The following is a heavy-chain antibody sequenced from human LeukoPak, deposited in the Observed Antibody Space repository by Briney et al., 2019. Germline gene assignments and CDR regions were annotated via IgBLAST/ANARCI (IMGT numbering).Heavy chain of an antibody. CDR3: ARDEVTMVRGAPYYYYGMDV. CDR2: INPSGGST. D-gene: IGHD3-10*01. CDR1: GYTFTSYY. J-gene: IGHJ6*02. V-gene: IGHV1-46*01. Sequence: ASVKVSCKASGYTFTSYYIHWVRQAPGQGLEWMGIINPSGGSTSYAQKFQGRVTMTRDTSTSTVYMELSSLRSEDTAVYYCARDEVTMVRGAPYYYYGMDVWGQGTTVTVSS.